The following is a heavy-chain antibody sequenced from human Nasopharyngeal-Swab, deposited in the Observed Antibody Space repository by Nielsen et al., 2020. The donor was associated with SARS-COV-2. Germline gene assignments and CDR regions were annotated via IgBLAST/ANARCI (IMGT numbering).Heavy chain of an antibody. V-gene: IGHV3-15*01. D-gene: IGHD2-15*01. Sequence: WLRQPPGKGLEWVGRIKSKTDGGTTDYAAPVKGRFTISRDDSKNTLYLQMNSLKTEDTAVYYCTTGNGYCSGGSCYQPRYYYGMDVWGQGTTVTVSS. J-gene: IGHJ6*02. CDR2: IKSKTDGGTT. CDR3: TTGNGYCSGGSCYQPRYYYGMDV.